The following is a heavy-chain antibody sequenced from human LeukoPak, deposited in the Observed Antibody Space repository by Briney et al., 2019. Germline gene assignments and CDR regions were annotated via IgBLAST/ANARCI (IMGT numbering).Heavy chain of an antibody. V-gene: IGHV3-33*08. CDR3: ARRFGEFFDY. CDR2: IWFDGTNK. J-gene: IGHJ4*02. Sequence: GGSLRLSCAASGFTFSSFAMSWVRQAPGKGLDWVALIWFDGTNKYYADSVKGRFTISRDSSKNTLSLQMSSLRAEDTAVYYCARRFGEFFDYWGQGTLVTVSS. D-gene: IGHD3-10*01. CDR1: GFTFSSFA.